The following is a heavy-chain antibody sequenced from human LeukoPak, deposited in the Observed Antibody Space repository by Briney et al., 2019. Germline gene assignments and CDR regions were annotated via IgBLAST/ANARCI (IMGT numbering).Heavy chain of an antibody. Sequence: PGGSLRLSCAASGFTFDDYAMHWVRQAPGKGLEWVSGISWNSGSIGYADSVKGRFTISRDNAKNSLYLQMNSLRAEDTALYYCAKEASSSGWYGSFDYWGQGTLVTVSS. D-gene: IGHD6-19*01. V-gene: IGHV3-9*01. CDR2: ISWNSGSI. CDR3: AKEASSSGWYGSFDY. J-gene: IGHJ4*02. CDR1: GFTFDDYA.